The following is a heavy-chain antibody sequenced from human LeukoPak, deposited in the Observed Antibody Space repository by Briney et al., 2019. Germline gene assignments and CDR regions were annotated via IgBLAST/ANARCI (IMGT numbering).Heavy chain of an antibody. CDR1: GFTFRNYG. J-gene: IGHJ4*02. CDR2: IRYDGSIT. D-gene: IGHD3-22*01. Sequence: PGGSLRLSCAASGFTFRNYGMHWVRQAPGKGLEWVTFIRYDGSITYYADSVKGRFTISRDNSENTLALLMSSLRVEDTAVYYCAKGLFYYDSSGYYDIDYWGQGALVTVSS. CDR3: AKGLFYYDSSGYYDIDY. V-gene: IGHV3-30*02.